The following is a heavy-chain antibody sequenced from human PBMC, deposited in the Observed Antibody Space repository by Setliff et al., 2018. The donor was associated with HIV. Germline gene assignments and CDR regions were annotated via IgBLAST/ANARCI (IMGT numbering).Heavy chain of an antibody. CDR3: ARDLAGTYAGGWFDP. V-gene: IGHV1-8*02. CDR2: MNPNSGNR. J-gene: IGHJ5*02. D-gene: IGHD3-3*02. Sequence: ASVKVSCKTSGYTFSSYDINWVRQATGQGLEWVGWMNPNSGNRGYAQRFQGRVTMTRNTSISTAYMELSSLRSEDTAVYYCARDLAGTYAGGWFDPWGQGTLVTVSS. CDR1: GYTFSSYD.